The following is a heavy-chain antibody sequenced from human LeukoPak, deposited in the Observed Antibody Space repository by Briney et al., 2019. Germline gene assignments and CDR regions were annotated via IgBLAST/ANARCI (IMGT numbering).Heavy chain of an antibody. CDR1: VYTFINYG. Sequence: GASVTVSYKASVYTFINYGINWVRQPPGQGVEGMGWISAYNDNTNYAQKLQGRVTMTTDTSTTTAYMELRSLTSDDTVVYYCARGAYPLDAFDIWGQGTKVTVSS. J-gene: IGHJ3*02. CDR3: ARGAYPLDAFDI. V-gene: IGHV1-18*01. CDR2: ISAYNDNT. D-gene: IGHD2-2*01.